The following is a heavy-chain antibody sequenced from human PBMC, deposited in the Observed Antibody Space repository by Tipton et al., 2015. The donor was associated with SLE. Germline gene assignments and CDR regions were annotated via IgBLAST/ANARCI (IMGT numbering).Heavy chain of an antibody. CDR1: GGSFSGYY. Sequence: TLSLTCAVYGGSFSGYYWSWIRQPPGKGLEWIGYIYYSGSTYYNPSLKSRVTISVDTSKNQFSLKLSSVTAADTAVYYCAKGRDGDGYWGQGTLVTVSS. CDR3: AKGRDGDGY. V-gene: IGHV4-34*09. D-gene: IGHD5-24*01. CDR2: IYYSGST. J-gene: IGHJ4*02.